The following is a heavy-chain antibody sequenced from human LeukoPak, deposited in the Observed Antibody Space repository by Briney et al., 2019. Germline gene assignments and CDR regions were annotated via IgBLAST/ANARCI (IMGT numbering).Heavy chain of an antibody. CDR1: GGSISSGRFY. CDR3: ARRRLGEFFDY. D-gene: IGHD3-16*01. J-gene: IGHJ4*02. CDR2: IFTSGST. Sequence: PSETLSHTCTVSGGSISSGRFYWSWIRQPAGKGLEWIGRIFTSGSTNYNPSLKSRVSISVNTSKNQFSLKLSSVTAADTAVYYCARRRLGEFFDYWGQGTLVTVSS. V-gene: IGHV4-61*02.